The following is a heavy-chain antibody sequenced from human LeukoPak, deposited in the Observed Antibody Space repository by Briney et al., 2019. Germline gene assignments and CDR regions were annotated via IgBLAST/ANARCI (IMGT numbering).Heavy chain of an antibody. CDR2: IKQDGSEK. J-gene: IGHJ3*02. V-gene: IGHV3-7*01. D-gene: IGHD3-10*01. CDR1: GFTFSSYW. Sequence: PGGSLRLSCAASGFTFSSYWMSWVRQAPGKGREWVANIKQDGSEKYYVDSVKGRFTIARDNAKNSLYLQMNRLSAEATAVYYCARTDGSGSPPRAFDIWGQGTMVTVSS. CDR3: ARTDGSGSPPRAFDI.